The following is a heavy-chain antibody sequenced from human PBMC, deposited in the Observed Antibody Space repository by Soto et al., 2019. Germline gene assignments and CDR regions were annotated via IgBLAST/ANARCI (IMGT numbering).Heavy chain of an antibody. D-gene: IGHD3-10*01. J-gene: IGHJ4*02. CDR3: ARISGRFGASHFDF. Sequence: QVTLKESGPVLVQATETLTLTCNVSGFSLTNVQKGVAWIRQPPGKALEWLAHILSDVEQSYKSSLKKRLTISQDTSKRQVVLVMTNVEAVDTATYYCARISGRFGASHFDFWGQGSSVIVSS. CDR2: ILSDVEQ. V-gene: IGHV2-26*01. CDR1: GFSLTNVQKG.